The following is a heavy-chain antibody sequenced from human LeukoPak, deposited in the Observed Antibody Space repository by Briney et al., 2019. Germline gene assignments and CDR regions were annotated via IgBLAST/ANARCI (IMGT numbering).Heavy chain of an antibody. CDR2: INHSGST. J-gene: IGHJ4*02. D-gene: IGHD3-16*02. Sequence: SETLSLTCAVYGGSFSGYCWSWIRQPPGKGLEWIGEINHSGSTNYNPSLKSRVTISVDTSKNQFSLKLSSVTAADTAVYYCARAPNYDYVWGSYRTYGFDYWGQGTLVTVSS. CDR1: GGSFSGYC. CDR3: ARAPNYDYVWGSYRTYGFDY. V-gene: IGHV4-34*01.